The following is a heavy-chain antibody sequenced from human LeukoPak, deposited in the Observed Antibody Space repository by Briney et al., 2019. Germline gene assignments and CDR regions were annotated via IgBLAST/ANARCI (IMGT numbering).Heavy chain of an antibody. D-gene: IGHD3-10*01. CDR2: ISSSGSTI. J-gene: IGHJ4*02. V-gene: IGHV3-11*01. CDR1: GFTFSDYY. CDR3: ASSPAYYYYGSGSYGAVDY. Sequence: GGSLRLSCAASGFTFSDYYMSWIRQAPGKGLEWVSYISSSGSTIYYADSVKGRFTISRDNAKNSLYLQMNSLRAEDTAVYYCASSPAYYYYGSGSYGAVDYWGQGTLVTVSS.